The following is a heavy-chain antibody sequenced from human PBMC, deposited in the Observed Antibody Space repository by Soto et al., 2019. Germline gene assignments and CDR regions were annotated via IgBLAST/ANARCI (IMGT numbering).Heavy chain of an antibody. J-gene: IGHJ5*02. CDR2: IYYSGST. CDR1: GGSITSSSYY. V-gene: IGHV4-39*01. D-gene: IGHD1-26*01. CDR3: ATQEVGGSYVYTFDP. Sequence: QLHLRESGPGLVKPSETLSLTCTVSGGSITSSSYYWGWIRQPPGKGLEWIGSIYYSGSTYYNPSLKSRVTISVDTSKNQSSLKLSSVTAADTGVYYCATQEVGGSYVYTFDPWGQGTLVSVSS.